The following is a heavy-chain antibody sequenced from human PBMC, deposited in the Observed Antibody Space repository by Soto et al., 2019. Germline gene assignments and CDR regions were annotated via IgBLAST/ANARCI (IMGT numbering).Heavy chain of an antibody. D-gene: IGHD3-3*01. CDR2: INAGNGNT. CDR1: GYTFTSYA. J-gene: IGHJ6*03. V-gene: IGHV1-3*01. CDR3: ARDGVGIKIFGVVIQDYYTTWTS. Sequence: ASVKVSCMASGYTFTSYAMHGVRQAPGQRLEWMGWINAGNGNTKYSQKFQGRVTITRDTSASTAYMELSSLRPEDTAVYYCARDGVGIKIFGVVIQDYYTTWTSGAKGPRSPS.